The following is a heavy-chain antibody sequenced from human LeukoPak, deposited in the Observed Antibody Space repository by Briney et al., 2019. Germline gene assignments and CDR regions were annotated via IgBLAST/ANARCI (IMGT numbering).Heavy chain of an antibody. Sequence: ASVNVSCKASGYTFTSYGISWVRQAPGQGLEWMGWISAYNGNTNYAQKLQGRVTMTTDTSTSTAYMELRSLRSDDTAVYYCARDSGSSSWYNWFDPWGQGTLVTVSS. J-gene: IGHJ5*02. V-gene: IGHV1-18*01. CDR2: ISAYNGNT. D-gene: IGHD6-13*01. CDR3: ARDSGSSSWYNWFDP. CDR1: GYTFTSYG.